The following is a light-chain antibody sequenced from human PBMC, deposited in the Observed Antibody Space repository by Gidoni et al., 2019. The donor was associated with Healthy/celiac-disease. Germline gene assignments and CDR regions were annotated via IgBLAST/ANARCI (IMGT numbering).Light chain of an antibody. Sequence: EIVLSQSPGTLSLSPGERATLSCRASQSVSSSYLAWYQQKPGQAPRLLIYGASSRATGIPDRFSGSGSGTDFTLTISRLEPEDFAVYYCQQYGSSGVTCGQGTRLEMK. CDR1: QSVSSSY. CDR3: QQYGSSGVT. V-gene: IGKV3-20*01. CDR2: GAS. J-gene: IGKJ5*01.